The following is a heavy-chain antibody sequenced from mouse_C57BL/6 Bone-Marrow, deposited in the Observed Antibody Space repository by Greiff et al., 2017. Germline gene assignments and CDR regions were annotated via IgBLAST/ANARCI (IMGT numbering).Heavy chain of an antibody. CDR1: GYTFTSYW. V-gene: IGHV1-55*01. CDR2: IYPGSGST. J-gene: IGHJ1*03. D-gene: IGHD2-5*01. Sequence: VQLQQPGAELVKPGASVKMSCKASGYTFTSYWITWVKQRPGQGLEWIGDIYPGSGSTNYNEKFKSKATLTVDTSSSTAYLQLSSLTSEDSAVYYGARPYYSNYWYFDVWGTGTTVTVSS. CDR3: ARPYYSNYWYFDV.